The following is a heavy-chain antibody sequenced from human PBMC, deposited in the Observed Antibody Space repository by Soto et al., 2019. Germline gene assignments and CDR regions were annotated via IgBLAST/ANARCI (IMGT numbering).Heavy chain of an antibody. J-gene: IGHJ5*02. D-gene: IGHD3-3*02. CDR1: GDSISSSSYY. Sequence: PSATLSLTCAVSGDSISSSSYYWAWIRQPPGKGLEWIGSIHYRANSYYSPSLKSRITISVDTSKNQISLRLSSVTAADTAVYYCARPLQLAVSGFDPWGQGTLVTVSS. V-gene: IGHV4-39*01. CDR3: ARPLQLAVSGFDP. CDR2: IHYRANS.